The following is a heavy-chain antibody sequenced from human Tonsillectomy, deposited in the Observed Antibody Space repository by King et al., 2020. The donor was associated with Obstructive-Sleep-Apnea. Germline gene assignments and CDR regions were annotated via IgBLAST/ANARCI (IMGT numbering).Heavy chain of an antibody. Sequence: VQLVESGGGVVQPGRSLRLSCVASGFTFSAYALHWVRQAPGKGLEWVAVISHDGSNKYYADSVKGRFTISRDNSKNTLYLQMNSLRAEDTAVYYCARGYCSGGSCHSFDYWGQGTLVTVSS. V-gene: IGHV3-30*04. CDR2: ISHDGSNK. D-gene: IGHD2-15*01. CDR3: ARGYCSGGSCHSFDY. J-gene: IGHJ4*02. CDR1: GFTFSAYA.